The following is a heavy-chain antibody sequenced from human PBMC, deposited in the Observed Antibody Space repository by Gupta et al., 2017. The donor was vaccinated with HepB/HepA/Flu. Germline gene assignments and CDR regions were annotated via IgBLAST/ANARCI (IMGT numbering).Heavy chain of an antibody. CDR3: TTDVTIIAVADPFDY. V-gene: IGHV3-15*01. J-gene: IGHJ4*02. CDR2: IKSKTDGGTT. D-gene: IGHD6-19*01. Sequence: VRQAPGKGLEWVGRIKSKTDGGTTDYAAPVKGRFTISRDDSKNTLYLQMNSLKTEDTAVYYCTTDVTIIAVADPFDYWGQGTLVTVSS.